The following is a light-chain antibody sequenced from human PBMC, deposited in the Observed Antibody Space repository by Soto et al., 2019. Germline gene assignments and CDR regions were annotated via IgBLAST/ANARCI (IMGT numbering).Light chain of an antibody. Sequence: QSALTQPASVSGSPGQSITISCTGTSHDIGGYDFVSWYQQRPGKAPKLMIYEVRYRPSGVSNRFSGSKSGNTASLTISGLQAEDEADYYCCSYTRTSNHDFFGSGTKLTVL. CDR1: SHDIGGYDF. CDR2: EVR. CDR3: CSYTRTSNHDF. J-gene: IGLJ1*01. V-gene: IGLV2-14*01.